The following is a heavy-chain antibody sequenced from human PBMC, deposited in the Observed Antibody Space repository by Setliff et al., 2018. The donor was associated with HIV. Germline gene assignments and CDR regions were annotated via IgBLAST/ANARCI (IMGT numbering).Heavy chain of an antibody. J-gene: IGHJ4*02. CDR3: ARGRAWIQLWLGSYFDY. CDR1: GGSFSGYY. Sequence: SETLSLTCAVYGGSFSGYYWSWIRQPPGKGLEWIGEINPSGSTNYNPSLKSRVTISVDMSKNHFSLKLSSVTAADTAVYYCARGRAWIQLWLGSYFDYWGQGTLVTVSS. D-gene: IGHD5-18*01. V-gene: IGHV4-34*01. CDR2: INPSGST.